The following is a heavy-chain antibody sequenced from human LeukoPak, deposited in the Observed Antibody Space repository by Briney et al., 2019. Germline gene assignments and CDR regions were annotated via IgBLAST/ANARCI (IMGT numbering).Heavy chain of an antibody. D-gene: IGHD3-10*01. V-gene: IGHV4-59*11. CDR3: ARAIGVRGVIRFDY. CDR1: GGSISSHY. J-gene: IGHJ4*02. CDR2: IYDSGST. Sequence: SETLPLTCSVSGGSISSHYWSWIRQPPGKGLEWIGYIYDSGSTNYNPSLKSRVTISVDTSKNQFSLKLSSVTAADTAVYYCARAIGVRGVIRFDYWGQGTLVTVSS.